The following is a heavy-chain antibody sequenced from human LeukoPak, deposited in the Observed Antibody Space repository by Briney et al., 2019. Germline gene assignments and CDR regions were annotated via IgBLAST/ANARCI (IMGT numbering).Heavy chain of an antibody. V-gene: IGHV4-39*07. D-gene: IGHD6-6*01. CDR3: ARDGIAARQFDY. CDR1: GGSMSSRTYY. Sequence: SETLSLTCTVSGGSMSSRTYYWGWIRQPPGKGLEWTGSIYYSGSTYYNPSLKSRVTLSVDTSKNQFSLNLSSVTAADTAVYYCARDGIAARQFDYWGQGTLVTVSS. J-gene: IGHJ4*02. CDR2: IYYSGST.